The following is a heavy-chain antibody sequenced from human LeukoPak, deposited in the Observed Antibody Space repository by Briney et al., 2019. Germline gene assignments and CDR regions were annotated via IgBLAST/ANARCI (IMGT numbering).Heavy chain of an antibody. D-gene: IGHD3-10*01. CDR3: ATPVLLWFGDSAAFGI. CDR1: GGTFSSYA. J-gene: IGHJ3*02. V-gene: IGHV1-69*05. CDR2: IIPIFGTA. Sequence: SVKVSCKASGGTFSSYAISWVRQAPGQGLEWMGRIIPIFGTANYAQKFQGRVTITTDESTSTAYMELSSLRSEDTAVYYCATPVLLWFGDSAAFGIWGQGTMVTVSS.